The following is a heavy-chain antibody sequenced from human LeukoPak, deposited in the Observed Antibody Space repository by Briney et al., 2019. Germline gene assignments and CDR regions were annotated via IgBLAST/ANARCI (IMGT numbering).Heavy chain of an antibody. CDR2: ISTDGSNT. CDR1: GFTFSSYA. CDR3: AGVANWVFHY. Sequence: GGSLRLSCAASGFTFSSYAMSWVRQAPGKGLVWVSRISTDGSNTIYADSVKGRFSISRDNAKNTLYLQMNSLRAEDTAVYYCAGVANWVFHYWGQGALVTVSS. D-gene: IGHD7-27*01. V-gene: IGHV3-74*01. J-gene: IGHJ4*02.